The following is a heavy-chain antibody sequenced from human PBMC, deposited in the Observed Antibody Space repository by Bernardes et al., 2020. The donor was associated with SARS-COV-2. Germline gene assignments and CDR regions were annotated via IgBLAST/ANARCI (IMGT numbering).Heavy chain of an antibody. Sequence: SETLSLTCTVSGGSISSYYWSWIRQPPGKGLEWIWYIYYSGSTNYNPSLKSRVTISVDTSKNQFSLKLSSVTAADTAVYYCARTRDYAPFFFDYWGQGTLVTVSS. D-gene: IGHD4-17*01. CDR1: GGSISSYY. J-gene: IGHJ4*02. CDR2: IYYSGST. V-gene: IGHV4-59*01. CDR3: ARTRDYAPFFFDY.